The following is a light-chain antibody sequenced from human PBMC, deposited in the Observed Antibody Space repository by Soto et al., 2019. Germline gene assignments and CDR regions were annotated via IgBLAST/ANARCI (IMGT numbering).Light chain of an antibody. CDR3: QQYNGWPWT. J-gene: IGKJ1*01. Sequence: EIVLTQSPGTLSLSPWERATLSCRASQSVSSSYLAWYQQKPGQAPRLLIYGASTRATGIPARFSGSGSGTEFTLTITGLQSEDFAVYYCQQYNGWPWTFGQGTKVDIK. CDR1: QSVSSSY. V-gene: IGKV3-15*01. CDR2: GAS.